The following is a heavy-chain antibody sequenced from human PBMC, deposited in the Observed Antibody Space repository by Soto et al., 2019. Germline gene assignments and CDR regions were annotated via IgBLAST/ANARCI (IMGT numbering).Heavy chain of an antibody. V-gene: IGHV3-23*01. CDR3: AKGESTTLNHNAYCSGGSCYPHPIRLDAFDI. J-gene: IGHJ3*02. Sequence: GGSLRLSCAASGFTFSSYAMSWVRQAPGKGLEWVSAISGSGGSTYYADSVKGRFTISRDNSKNTLYLQMNSLRAEDTAVYYCAKGESTTLNHNAYCSGGSCYPHPIRLDAFDIWGQGTMVTVSS. D-gene: IGHD2-15*01. CDR2: ISGSGGST. CDR1: GFTFSSYA.